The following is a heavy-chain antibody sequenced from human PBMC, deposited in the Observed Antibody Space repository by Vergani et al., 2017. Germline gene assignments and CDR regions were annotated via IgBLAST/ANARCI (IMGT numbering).Heavy chain of an antibody. Sequence: QVQLQQWGAGLLKPSETLSLTCAVYGGSFSGYYWSWIRQPPGKGLEWIGEINHSGSTNYNPSLKSRVTISVDTSKNQFSLKLSSVTAADTAVYYCAREGRGYSGYDYGLFDYWGQGTLVTVSS. CDR2: INHSGST. CDR1: GGSFSGYY. V-gene: IGHV4-34*01. J-gene: IGHJ4*02. D-gene: IGHD5-12*01. CDR3: AREGRGYSGYDYGLFDY.